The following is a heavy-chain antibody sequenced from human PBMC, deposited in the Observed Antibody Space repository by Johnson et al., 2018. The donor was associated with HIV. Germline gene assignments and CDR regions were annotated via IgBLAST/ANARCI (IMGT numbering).Heavy chain of an antibody. V-gene: IGHV3-30*02. CDR2: IRYDGSNK. CDR1: GFSFNDYG. Sequence: QVQLVESGGGVVRPGGSLRLSCAASGFSFNDYGMSWVRQAPGKGLERVAFIRYDGSNKYYADSVKGRFTISRDNSKNTLFLPMNSLRAEDTAVYYCARDPAAAALRAFDIWGQGTMVTVSS. CDR3: ARDPAAAALRAFDI. J-gene: IGHJ3*02. D-gene: IGHD6-13*01.